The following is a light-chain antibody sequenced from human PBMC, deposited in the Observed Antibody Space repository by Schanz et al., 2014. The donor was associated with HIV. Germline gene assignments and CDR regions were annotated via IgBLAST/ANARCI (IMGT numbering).Light chain of an antibody. J-gene: IGLJ2*01. CDR2: NTY. V-gene: IGLV1-44*01. Sequence: QSVLTQPPSASGTPGQRVTISCSGSSSNIKMNAVNWYQPLPGMGPQLLIYNTYHRPSGVPDRFSGSQSGTSASLAISGLQAEDEADYYCAVWDDSLNGVVFGGGTKLTVL. CDR3: AVWDDSLNGVV. CDR1: SSNIKMNA.